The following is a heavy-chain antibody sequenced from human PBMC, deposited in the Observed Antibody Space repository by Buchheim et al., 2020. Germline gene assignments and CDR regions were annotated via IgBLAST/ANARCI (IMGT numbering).Heavy chain of an antibody. CDR1: GFSLSTSGVG. CDR3: AHKGGWVCSSTSCYNKGSDWFDP. CDR2: IYWDDDK. V-gene: IGHV2-5*02. D-gene: IGHD2-2*02. Sequence: QIPLKESGPTLVKPTQTLTLTCTFSGFSLSTSGVGVGWIRQPPGKALEWLALIYWDDDKRYSPSLKSRLTITKDTSNNQVVLTMTNMDPVDTATYYCAHKGGWVCSSTSCYNKGSDWFDPWGQGTL. J-gene: IGHJ5*02.